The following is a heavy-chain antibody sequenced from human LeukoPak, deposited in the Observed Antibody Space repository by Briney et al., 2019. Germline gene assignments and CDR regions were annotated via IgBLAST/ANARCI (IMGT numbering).Heavy chain of an antibody. V-gene: IGHV1-69*01. CDR1: GGTFSSYA. D-gene: IGHD2-2*01. Sequence: GASVTVSCTASGGTFSSYAISWVRQAPGQGLEWMGGIIPIFGTANYAQKFQGRVTITADESTSTAYMELSSLRSEDTAVYYCARDSYCSSTSCYYGMDVWGQGTTVTVSS. CDR3: ARDSYCSSTSCYYGMDV. J-gene: IGHJ6*02. CDR2: IIPIFGTA.